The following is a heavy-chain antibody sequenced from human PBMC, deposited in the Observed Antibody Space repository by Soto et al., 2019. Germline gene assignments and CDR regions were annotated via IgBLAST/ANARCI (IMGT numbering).Heavy chain of an antibody. CDR3: TRVSGVLVPAAKYYYYGMDV. D-gene: IGHD2-2*01. CDR1: GFTFGDHA. Sequence: GGSLRLSCIGSGFTFGDHAMSWFRQAPGKGLEWVGFIRSKAYGGTTEYAASVKGRFTISRDDSNSIAYLQMNSLKTEDTAVYYCTRVSGVLVPAAKYYYYGMDVWGQGTTVTVSS. CDR2: IRSKAYGGTT. J-gene: IGHJ6*02. V-gene: IGHV3-49*03.